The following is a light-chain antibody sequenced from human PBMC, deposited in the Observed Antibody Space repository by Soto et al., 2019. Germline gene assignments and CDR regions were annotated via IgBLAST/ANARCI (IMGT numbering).Light chain of an antibody. CDR2: GAS. Sequence: EIVMTQSPATLSVSPGERAPLSCRASQSVSIDLAGYQQTPGQAPRLLIYGASTRATGIPVRFSGSASGTEFTLTISSLQSEDFTVYYCQQYNKWPLTFGQGTKVDIK. CDR1: QSVSID. J-gene: IGKJ1*01. V-gene: IGKV3-15*01. CDR3: QQYNKWPLT.